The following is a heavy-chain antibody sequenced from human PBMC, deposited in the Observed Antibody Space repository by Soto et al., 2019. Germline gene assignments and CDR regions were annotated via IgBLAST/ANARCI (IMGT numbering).Heavy chain of an antibody. CDR2: ISYDGSNK. CDR3: ARDVESSLKH. V-gene: IGHV3-30*03. J-gene: IGHJ1*01. CDR1: GFTFSSYG. D-gene: IGHD2-15*01. Sequence: QVQLVESGGGVVQPGRSLRLSCAASGFTFSSYGMHWVRQAPGKGLEWVAVISYDGSNKYYADSVKGRITISRDNSKNALSLQMHSLRAEDTAVYYCARDVESSLKHWGQGTLVTVSS.